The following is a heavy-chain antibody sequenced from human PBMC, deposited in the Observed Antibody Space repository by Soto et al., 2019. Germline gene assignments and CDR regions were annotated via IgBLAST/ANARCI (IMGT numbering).Heavy chain of an antibody. Sequence: EVQLVQSGAEVKKPGESLKISCKGSGYSFTSYWIGWVRQMPGKGLEWMGIIYPGDSDTRYSPSFQGQVTISADKSISTAYLQWSSLKASDTTMYYWARLGRAPGNELLGWFDPWGQRTLVTVSS. V-gene: IGHV5-51*01. J-gene: IGHJ5*02. CDR1: GYSFTSYW. CDR2: IYPGDSDT. CDR3: ARLGRAPGNELLGWFDP. D-gene: IGHD1-1*01.